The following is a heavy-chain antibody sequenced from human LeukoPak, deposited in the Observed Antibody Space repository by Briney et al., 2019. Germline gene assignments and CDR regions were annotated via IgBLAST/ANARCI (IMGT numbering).Heavy chain of an antibody. Sequence: GGSLRLSCAASGFTFRNYAMSWVRQAPGKGLEWVSAVSSSGGGTYFAASVKGRFTISRDNSKNTLYLQMNSLRAEDTAVYYCAKDQNTAMVTYFDYWGQGTLVTVSS. J-gene: IGHJ4*02. CDR3: AKDQNTAMVTYFDY. D-gene: IGHD5-18*01. CDR2: VSSSGGGT. CDR1: GFTFRNYA. V-gene: IGHV3-23*01.